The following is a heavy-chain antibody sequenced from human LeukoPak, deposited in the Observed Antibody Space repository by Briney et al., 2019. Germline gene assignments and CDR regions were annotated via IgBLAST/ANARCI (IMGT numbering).Heavy chain of an antibody. J-gene: IGHJ4*02. V-gene: IGHV4-4*07. D-gene: IGHD6-13*01. CDR2: IYTSGST. CDR1: GGSISSYY. Sequence: SETLSLTCTVSGGSISSYYWSWIRQPAGKGLEWIGRIYTSGSTNYNPSLKSRVTMSVDTSKNQFSLKLSSVTAADTAVYYCAREGAAAGTRHFDYWGQGTLVTVSS. CDR3: AREGAAAGTRHFDY.